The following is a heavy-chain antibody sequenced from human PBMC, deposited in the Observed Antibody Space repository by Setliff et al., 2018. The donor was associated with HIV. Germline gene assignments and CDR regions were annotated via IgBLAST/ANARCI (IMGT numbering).Heavy chain of an antibody. J-gene: IGHJ3*01. CDR2: IDHSGGT. Sequence: PSETLSLTCAVYGGSFSGYYWSWIRQTPGKGLERIGEIDHSGGTKYNPSLKSRVTISLDTSKKHFSLDLYSVTAADTAVYYCARDHNSGTLHAFDLWGQGTKVTVSS. V-gene: IGHV4-34*01. D-gene: IGHD1-26*01. CDR3: ARDHNSGTLHAFDL. CDR1: GGSFSGYY.